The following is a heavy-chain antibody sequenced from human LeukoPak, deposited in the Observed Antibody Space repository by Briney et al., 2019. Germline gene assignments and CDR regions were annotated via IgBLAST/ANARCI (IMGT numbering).Heavy chain of an antibody. Sequence: SETLSLTCTVSGGSISSYYWSWIRQPPGKGLEWIGYIYYSGGTNYNPSLKGRVTMSVDTSKNQFSLKLSSVTTADTAVYYCASMTRPYYFDYWGQGTLVTVSS. V-gene: IGHV4-59*01. CDR2: IYYSGGT. CDR1: GGSISSYY. J-gene: IGHJ4*02. D-gene: IGHD3-16*01. CDR3: ASMTRPYYFDY.